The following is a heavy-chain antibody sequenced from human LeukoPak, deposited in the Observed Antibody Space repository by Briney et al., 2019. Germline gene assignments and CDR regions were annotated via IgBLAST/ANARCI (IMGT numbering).Heavy chain of an antibody. Sequence: ASVKVSCKASGYTFTSYGISWVRQAPGQGLEWMGWISAYNGNTNYAQKLQGRVTMTTDTSTSTAYMELRSLRSDDTAVYYCASYRLPGDLTLHWGQGTLVTVSS. CDR2: ISAYNGNT. V-gene: IGHV1-18*01. D-gene: IGHD7-27*01. J-gene: IGHJ4*02. CDR1: GYTFTSYG. CDR3: ASYRLPGDLTLH.